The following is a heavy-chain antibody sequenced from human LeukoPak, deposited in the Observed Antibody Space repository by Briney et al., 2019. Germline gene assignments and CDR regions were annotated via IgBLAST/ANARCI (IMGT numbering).Heavy chain of an antibody. J-gene: IGHJ3*02. CDR2: ISSSSSTI. CDR3: VRIVGAPPTSEDAFDI. V-gene: IGHV3-48*01. Sequence: PGGSLRLSCAASGFTFSSYSMNWVRQAPGKGLEWVSYISSSSSTIYYADSVKGRFTISRDNAKNSLYLQMNSLRAEDTAVYYCVRIVGAPPTSEDAFDIWGQGTMVTVSS. D-gene: IGHD1-26*01. CDR1: GFTFSSYS.